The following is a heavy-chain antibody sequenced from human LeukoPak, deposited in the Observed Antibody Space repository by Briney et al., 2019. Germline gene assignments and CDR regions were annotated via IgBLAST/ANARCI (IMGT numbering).Heavy chain of an antibody. CDR1: GGSISSSSYY. CDR3: ARARGTVAIDY. CDR2: IYYSGST. Sequence: SETLSLTCTVSGGSISSSSYYWGWIRQPPGKGLEWIGSIYYSGSTYYNPSLKSRVTISADTSKNQFSLKMRPVTAADTAVYYCARARGTVAIDYWGQGTLVTVSS. J-gene: IGHJ4*02. V-gene: IGHV4-39*07. D-gene: IGHD5-12*01.